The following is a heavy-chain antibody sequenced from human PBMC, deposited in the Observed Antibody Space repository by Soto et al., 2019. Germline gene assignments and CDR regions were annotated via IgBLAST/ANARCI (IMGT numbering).Heavy chain of an antibody. D-gene: IGHD6-6*01. CDR3: ARGGWEAARPHWFDP. CDR1: GGSISSGGYY. J-gene: IGHJ5*02. Sequence: SETLSLTCTVSGGSISSGGYYWSWIRQHPGKGLEWIGYIYYSGSTYYNPSLKSRVTISVDTSKNQFSLKLSSVTAADTAVYYCARGGWEAARPHWFDPWGQGTLVTVSS. V-gene: IGHV4-31*03. CDR2: IYYSGST.